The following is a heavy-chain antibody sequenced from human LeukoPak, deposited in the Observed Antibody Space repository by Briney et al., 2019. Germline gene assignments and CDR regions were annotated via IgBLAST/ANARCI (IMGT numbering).Heavy chain of an antibody. CDR2: ISSSSSCI. CDR1: GFTFSSYS. D-gene: IGHD2-2*01. V-gene: IGHV3-21*01. J-gene: IGHJ3*02. Sequence: KTGGSLRLSCAASGFTFSSYSMNWVRQAPGKGLEWVSSISSSSSCIYYADSVKGRFTISRDNAKNSLYLQMNSLRAEDTAVYYCARGPDCSSTSCYLRSYAFDIWGQGTMVTVSS. CDR3: ARGPDCSSTSCYLRSYAFDI.